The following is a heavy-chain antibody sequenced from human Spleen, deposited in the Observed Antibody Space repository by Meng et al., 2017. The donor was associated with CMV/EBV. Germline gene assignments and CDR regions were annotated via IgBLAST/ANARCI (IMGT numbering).Heavy chain of an antibody. J-gene: IGHJ4*02. CDR1: GFTFTTSG. Sequence: GESLKISCAASGFTFTTSGMQWVRQAPGKGLEWLAYIRYDGTNQYYADSVKGRLSISRDNSKNTLYLQMNRLRAEDTAVYYCAIRGGILTGHAFDHWGQGTLVTVSS. CDR3: AIRGGILTGHAFDH. D-gene: IGHD3-9*01. V-gene: IGHV3-30*02. CDR2: IRYDGTNQ.